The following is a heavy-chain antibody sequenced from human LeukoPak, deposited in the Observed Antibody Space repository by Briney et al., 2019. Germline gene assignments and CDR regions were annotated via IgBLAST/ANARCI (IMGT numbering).Heavy chain of an antibody. CDR2: ISPTGSTT. CDR1: GFSFSGHW. CDR3: ARGPNSNWSGLVF. V-gene: IGHV3-74*01. D-gene: IGHD6-6*01. J-gene: IGHJ4*02. Sequence: QTGGSLRLSCTASGFSFSGHWMHWARQLPGKGLVWVSRISPTGSTTSYADPVKGRFTVSRDNAKNTLYLQVNNLRAEDTAVYYCARGPNSNWSGLVFWGQGTLLTVSS.